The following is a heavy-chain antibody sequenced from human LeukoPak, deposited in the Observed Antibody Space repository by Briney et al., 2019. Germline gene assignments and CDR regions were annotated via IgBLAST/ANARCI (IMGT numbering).Heavy chain of an antibody. J-gene: IGHJ6*02. Sequence: GGSLRLSCAASGFTIEAYAMRWVRQTPGKGLEWVSLITADGGRRYYADSVKGRFTVSRDNSKNSLYLQMNSLRTEDTALYYCATWAFYHGLDVWGQGTTVTVSS. CDR3: ATWAFYHGLDV. V-gene: IGHV3-43*02. D-gene: IGHD2/OR15-2a*01. CDR1: GFTIEAYA. CDR2: ITADGGRR.